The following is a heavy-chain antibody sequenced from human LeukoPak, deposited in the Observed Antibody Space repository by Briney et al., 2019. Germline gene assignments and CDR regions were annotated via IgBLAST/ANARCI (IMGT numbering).Heavy chain of an antibody. CDR3: AKGFGSSALYDYYMDV. Sequence: GGSLRLSCAASGFTFDDYAMHWVRQAPGKGLEWVSGISWNGGSIGYADSVKGRFTISRDNAKNSLYLQMNSLRAEDTALYYCAKGFGSSALYDYYMDVWGKGTTVTVSS. V-gene: IGHV3-9*01. CDR2: ISWNGGSI. CDR1: GFTFDDYA. J-gene: IGHJ6*03. D-gene: IGHD6-13*01.